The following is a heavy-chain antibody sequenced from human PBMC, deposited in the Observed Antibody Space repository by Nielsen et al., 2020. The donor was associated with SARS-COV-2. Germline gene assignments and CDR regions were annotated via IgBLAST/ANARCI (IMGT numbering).Heavy chain of an antibody. CDR2: ISWNSGSI. Sequence: GESLKLSCAASGFTFDDYAMHWVRQAPGKGLEWVSGISWNSGSIGYADSVKGRFTISRDNAKNSLYLQMNSLRAEDTALYYCATTGRGSFEYFQHWGQGTLVTVSS. J-gene: IGHJ1*01. CDR1: GFTFDDYA. CDR3: ATTGRGSFEYFQH. D-gene: IGHD1-26*01. V-gene: IGHV3-9*01.